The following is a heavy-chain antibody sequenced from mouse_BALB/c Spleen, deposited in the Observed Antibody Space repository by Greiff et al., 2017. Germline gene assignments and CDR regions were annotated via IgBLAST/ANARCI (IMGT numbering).Heavy chain of an antibody. CDR3: ARTPYYDYDAGDY. J-gene: IGHJ2*01. CDR2: IYPGDGDT. CDR1: GYAFSSYW. Sequence: QVQLQQSGAELVRPGSSVKISCKASGYAFSSYWMNWVKQRPGQGLEWIGQIYPGDGDTNYNGKFKGKATLTADKSSSTAYMQLSSLTSEDSAVYFCARTPYYDYDAGDYWGQGTTLTVSS. V-gene: IGHV1-80*01. D-gene: IGHD2-4*01.